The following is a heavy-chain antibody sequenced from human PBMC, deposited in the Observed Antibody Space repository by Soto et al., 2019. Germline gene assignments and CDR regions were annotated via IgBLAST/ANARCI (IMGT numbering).Heavy chain of an antibody. V-gene: IGHV1-69*01. D-gene: IGHD3-10*01. CDR1: GGSFETFI. Sequence: QVQLVQSGAEVKEPGSSVKVSCEASGGSFETFIMNWVRQTPGRGLEWMGGVVPILGTPTYAERFKGKVKISATRSAGATQMEVSSLRSEDAGIYYCDINGTYGSSRSGMEVWGHGHEVIVFS. J-gene: IGHJ6*02. CDR2: VVPILGTP. CDR3: DINGTYGSSRSGMEV.